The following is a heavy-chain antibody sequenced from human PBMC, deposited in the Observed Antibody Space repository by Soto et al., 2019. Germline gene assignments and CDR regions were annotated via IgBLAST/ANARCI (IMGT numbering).Heavy chain of an antibody. V-gene: IGHV4-34*01. Sequence: SETLSLTCAVYGGSFSGYYWSWIRQPPGKGLEWIGEINHSGSTNYNPSLKSRVTISVDTSKNQFSLKLSSVTAADTAVYYCARTYDSSGYYYGYWGQGTLVTVSS. CDR3: ARTYDSSGYYYGY. D-gene: IGHD3-22*01. CDR2: INHSGST. J-gene: IGHJ4*02. CDR1: GGSFSGYY.